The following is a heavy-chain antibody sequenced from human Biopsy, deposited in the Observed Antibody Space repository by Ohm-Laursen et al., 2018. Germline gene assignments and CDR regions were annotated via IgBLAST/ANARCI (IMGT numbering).Heavy chain of an antibody. CDR1: SGSISSYY. D-gene: IGHD6-19*01. V-gene: IGHV4-59*08. Sequence: GTLSLTCTVSSGSISSYYWSWIRQPPGKGLEWIGYISYSGNANYNPSLKSRVTMSVDTSKNQFSLKVYSVTAADTAIYYCAATTMDTSGWYGNYFDSWGQGALVTVSS. J-gene: IGHJ4*02. CDR2: ISYSGNA. CDR3: AATTMDTSGWYGNYFDS.